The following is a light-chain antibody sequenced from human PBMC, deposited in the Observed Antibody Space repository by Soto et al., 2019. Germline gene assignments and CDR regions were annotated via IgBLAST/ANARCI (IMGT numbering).Light chain of an antibody. CDR2: LGS. J-gene: IGKJ2*01. V-gene: IGKV2-28*01. Sequence: DIVMTQSPLSLPVTPGEPASISCRSSQSLLHSNGYNYLDWYLQKPGQSPHLLIYLGSNRASGVTERFSGTGCGTDFTLKISGVEAEDVGVYYCMQALQTPRTFGQGTKLDIK. CDR1: QSLLHSNGYNY. CDR3: MQALQTPRT.